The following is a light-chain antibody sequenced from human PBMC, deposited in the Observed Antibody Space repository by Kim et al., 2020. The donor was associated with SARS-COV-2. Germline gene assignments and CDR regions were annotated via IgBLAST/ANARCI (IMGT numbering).Light chain of an antibody. CDR3: NSRDSSGNHLVV. J-gene: IGLJ2*01. V-gene: IGLV3-19*01. CDR1: SRRSVY. Sequence: LGQTDRSTSQRESRRSVYATCYQQKPGQAPLLVIYGKNNRPSGIPDRFSGSSSGNTASLTITGAQAEDEADYYCNSRDSSGNHLVVFGGGTQLTVL. CDR2: GKN.